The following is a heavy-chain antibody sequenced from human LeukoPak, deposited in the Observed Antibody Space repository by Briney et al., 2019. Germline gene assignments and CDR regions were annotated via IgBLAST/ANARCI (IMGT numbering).Heavy chain of an antibody. CDR1: GGSISSGGYY. Sequence: SQTLSLTCTVSGGSISSGGYYWSWIRQHPGKGLEWIGYIYYSGSTYYNPSLQRRVTISVDTSKNQFSLKLSSVTAADTAVYHCASIAVAGPIDYWGQGTLVTVSS. V-gene: IGHV4-31*03. D-gene: IGHD6-19*01. CDR2: IYYSGST. CDR3: ASIAVAGPIDY. J-gene: IGHJ4*02.